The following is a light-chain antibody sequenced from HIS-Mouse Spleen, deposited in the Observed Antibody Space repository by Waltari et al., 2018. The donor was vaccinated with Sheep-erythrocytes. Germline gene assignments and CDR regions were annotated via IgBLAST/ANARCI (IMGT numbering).Light chain of an antibody. CDR2: GAS. V-gene: IGKV3-15*01. CDR3: QQYNNWPWT. J-gene: IGKJ1*01. Sequence: EIVMTQSPATLSVSPGERATLSCRASQSVSSYLAWYQQKPGQSPRLLIHGASTRATGIPARFSGSGSGTEFTLTISSMQSEDFAGYYCQQYNNWPWTFGQGTKVEIK. CDR1: QSVSSY.